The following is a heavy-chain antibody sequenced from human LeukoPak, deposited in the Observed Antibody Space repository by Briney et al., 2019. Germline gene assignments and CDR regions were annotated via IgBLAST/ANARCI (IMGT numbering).Heavy chain of an antibody. V-gene: IGHV1-69*01. D-gene: IGHD2-2*01. CDR1: GGTFSSYA. Sequence: GSSVKVSCKASGGTFSSYAISWVRQAPGQGLEWMGGIIPIFGTANYAQKFQGRVTITADESTSTALMGLSSLRSREPGGYFWSRTPALPLPAVFRVRRFAPWGQETLVTVSS. CDR2: IIPIFGTA. CDR3: SRTPALPLPAVFRVRRFAP. J-gene: IGHJ5*02.